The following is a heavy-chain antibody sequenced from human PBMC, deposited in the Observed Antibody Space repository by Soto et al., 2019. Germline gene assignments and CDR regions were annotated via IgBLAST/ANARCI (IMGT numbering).Heavy chain of an antibody. J-gene: IGHJ5*02. V-gene: IGHV1-18*01. Sequence: QVQLVQSGAEVKKPGASVKVSCKASGYTFTSYGISWVRQAPGQGLEWMGWIIAYNGNTNYAPKLQGRVTMTTDTSTSTAYMELRSLRSDDTAVYYCARDRVCSSTSCYEAWFDPWGQGTLVTVSS. CDR3: ARDRVCSSTSCYEAWFDP. D-gene: IGHD2-2*01. CDR2: IIAYNGNT. CDR1: GYTFTSYG.